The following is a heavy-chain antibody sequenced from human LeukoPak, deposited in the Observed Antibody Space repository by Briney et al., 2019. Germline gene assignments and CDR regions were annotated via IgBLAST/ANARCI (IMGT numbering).Heavy chain of an antibody. Sequence: GGSLRLSCAASGFTFSSYSMNWVRQAPGKGLEWVSSISSSSSYIYYADSVKGRFTISRDNAKNSLYLQVNSLRAEDTAVYYCARETSEQWLADDAFDIWGQGTMVTVSS. V-gene: IGHV3-21*01. CDR1: GFTFSSYS. CDR3: ARETSEQWLADDAFDI. D-gene: IGHD6-19*01. CDR2: ISSSSSYI. J-gene: IGHJ3*02.